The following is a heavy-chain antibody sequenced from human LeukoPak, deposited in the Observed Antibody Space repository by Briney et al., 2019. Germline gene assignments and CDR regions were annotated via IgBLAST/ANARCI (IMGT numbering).Heavy chain of an antibody. CDR3: ARPGVYCGGGSCYSRHYFDY. J-gene: IGHJ4*02. CDR1: GGSISSSSYY. CDR2: IYYSGST. Sequence: SETLSLTCTVSGGSISSSSYYWGWIRQPPGKGLEWIGSIYYSGSTYYNPSLKSRVTISVDTSKNQFSLKLSSVTAADTAVYYCARPGVYCGGGSCYSRHYFDYWGQGTLVTVSS. D-gene: IGHD2-15*01. V-gene: IGHV4-39*01.